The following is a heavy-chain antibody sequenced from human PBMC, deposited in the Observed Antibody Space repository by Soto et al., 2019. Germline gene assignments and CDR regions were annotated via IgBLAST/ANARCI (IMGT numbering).Heavy chain of an antibody. CDR3: ARGVGSGSYYNQYNWFDP. CDR1: GYTFPNYG. V-gene: IGHV1-18*01. Sequence: ASVQVSCKASGYTFPNYGISWVRQDTGQGLEWMGWISAYNGNTNHAQKLQGRVTMTTDTSTSTAYMELRSLRSDDTAVYYCARGVGSGSYYNQYNWFDPWGQGTLVTVSS. CDR2: ISAYNGNT. J-gene: IGHJ5*02. D-gene: IGHD3-10*01.